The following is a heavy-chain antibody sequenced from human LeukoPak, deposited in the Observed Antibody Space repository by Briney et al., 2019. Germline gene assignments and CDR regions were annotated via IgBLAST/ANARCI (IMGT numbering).Heavy chain of an antibody. CDR3: ARAPKYSSSAWFDP. V-gene: IGHV3-11*01. J-gene: IGHJ5*02. CDR1: GFTFSDYY. D-gene: IGHD6-13*01. Sequence: GGSLRLSCAASGFTFSDYYMSWIRQAPGKGLELVSYISSSGATIYSADSVKGRFTISRDNTKNSLYLQMNTLRADDTAVYYCARAPKYSSSAWFDPWGQGTLVIVSS. CDR2: ISSSGATI.